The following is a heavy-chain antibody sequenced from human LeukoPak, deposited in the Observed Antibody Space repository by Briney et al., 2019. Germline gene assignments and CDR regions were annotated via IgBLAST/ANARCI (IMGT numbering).Heavy chain of an antibody. CDR1: GFTFSDHY. CDR2: ISSSGSTI. CDR3: ARGLGLPAANNWFDP. Sequence: GGSLRLSCAASGFTFSDHYMSWIRQAPGKGLEWVSYISSSGSTIYYADSVKGRFTISRDNAKNSLYLQMNSLRAEDTAVYYCARGLGLPAANNWFDPWGQGTLVTVSS. D-gene: IGHD2-2*01. J-gene: IGHJ5*02. V-gene: IGHV3-11*01.